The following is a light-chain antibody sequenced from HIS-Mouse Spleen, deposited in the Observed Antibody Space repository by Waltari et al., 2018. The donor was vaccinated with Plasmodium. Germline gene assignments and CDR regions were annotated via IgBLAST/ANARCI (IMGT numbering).Light chain of an antibody. V-gene: IGKV1-6*01. Sequence: AIQMTQSPSSLSASVGDRVTITSQASQGIRNDLGWYQQKQGKAPKLLIYAASSLQSGVPSRFSGSGSGTDFTLTISSLQPEDFATYYCLQDYNYPWTFGQGTKVEIK. J-gene: IGKJ1*01. CDR3: LQDYNYPWT. CDR2: AAS. CDR1: QGIRND.